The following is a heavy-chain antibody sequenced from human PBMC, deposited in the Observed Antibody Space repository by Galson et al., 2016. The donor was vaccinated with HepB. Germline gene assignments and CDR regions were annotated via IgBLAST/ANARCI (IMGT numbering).Heavy chain of an antibody. Sequence: SVKVSCKASGYTFINYGISWVRQAPGQGLEWMGWISVDIGNTNYAQKLQDRVTMTTDTSTSTAYMELRSLRSDDTAVYYCARESLYCSGGNCYSPLGDYWGQGTTVTVSS. CDR1: GYTFINYG. CDR2: ISVDIGNT. D-gene: IGHD2-15*01. J-gene: IGHJ4*03. CDR3: ARESLYCSGGNCYSPLGDY. V-gene: IGHV1-18*04.